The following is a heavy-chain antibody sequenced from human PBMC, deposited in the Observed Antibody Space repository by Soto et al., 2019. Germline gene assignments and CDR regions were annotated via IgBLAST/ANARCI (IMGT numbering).Heavy chain of an antibody. CDR3: AQALVFTGGDGFDI. D-gene: IGHD1-1*01. V-gene: IGHV4-31*02. Sequence: QVRLQEWGPGLVKPSQTRSLKCSVSGGSITTGGRYWSWIRHLPGKGLEWIGDIYYSGNTYYNASLKSRVTISVEAAKNQFSLKLSSVTAADTAVYYCAQALVFTGGDGFDIWGQGRLVTVSS. J-gene: IGHJ3*02. CDR2: IYYSGNT. CDR1: GGSITTGGRY.